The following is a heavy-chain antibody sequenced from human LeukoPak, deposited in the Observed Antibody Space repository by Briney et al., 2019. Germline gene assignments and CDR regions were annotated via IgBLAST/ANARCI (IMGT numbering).Heavy chain of an antibody. Sequence: ASVKVSCKASGYTFTSYGIIWVRQAPGQGREWMGWISAYNGNTNYAQKLQGRVTMTTDTSTSTAYMELRSLRSDDTAVYYCARDPAYYDILSGYYTSLYYFDYWGQGTLVTVSS. J-gene: IGHJ4*02. V-gene: IGHV1-18*01. CDR2: ISAYNGNT. D-gene: IGHD3-9*01. CDR3: ARDPAYYDILSGYYTSLYYFDY. CDR1: GYTFTSYG.